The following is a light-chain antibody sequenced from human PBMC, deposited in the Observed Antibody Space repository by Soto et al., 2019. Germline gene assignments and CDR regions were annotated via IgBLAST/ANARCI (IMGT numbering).Light chain of an antibody. CDR3: QTWGTGIHVV. CDR2: LDSDGSH. V-gene: IGLV4-69*01. CDR1: SGHSSYA. Sequence: QAVVTQSPSASASLGASVKLTCTLSSGHSSYAIAWHQQQPEKGPRYLMKLDSDGSHTKGDAIPDRFSGSSSGAERYLTISSLQSEDEADYYCQTWGTGIHVVFGVGTTLTVL. J-gene: IGLJ2*01.